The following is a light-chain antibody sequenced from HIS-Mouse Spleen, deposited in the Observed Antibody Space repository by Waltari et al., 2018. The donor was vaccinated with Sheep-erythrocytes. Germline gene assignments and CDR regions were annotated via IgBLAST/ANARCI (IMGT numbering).Light chain of an antibody. CDR2: EVS. V-gene: IGLV2-8*01. CDR1: SSDVGGYNY. CDR3: SSYAGSNNWV. Sequence: QSALTQPPSASGSPGQSVTISCPGTSSDVGGYNYVSMYQQHPGKAPKRMTYEVSKRPSGVPDRFSGSKSGNTASLTVSGLQAEDEADYYCSSYAGSNNWVFGGGTKLTVL. J-gene: IGLJ3*02.